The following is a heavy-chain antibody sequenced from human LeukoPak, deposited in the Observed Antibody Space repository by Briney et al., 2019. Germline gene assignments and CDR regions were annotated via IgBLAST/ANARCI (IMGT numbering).Heavy chain of an antibody. D-gene: IGHD3-22*01. Sequence: GGSLRLSCAASGFTFSSYSMNWVRQAPGKGLEWVSSISSSSSSYIYYADSVKGRFTISRDNAKNSLYLQMNSLRAEDTAVYYCARDEYYYDSSGYYVPLGAFDIWGQGTMVTVSS. CDR3: ARDEYYYDSSGYYVPLGAFDI. CDR1: GFTFSSYS. V-gene: IGHV3-21*01. CDR2: ISSSSSSYI. J-gene: IGHJ3*02.